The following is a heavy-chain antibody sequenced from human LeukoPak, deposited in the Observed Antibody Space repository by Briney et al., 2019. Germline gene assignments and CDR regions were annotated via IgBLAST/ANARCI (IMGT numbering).Heavy chain of an antibody. J-gene: IGHJ6*03. CDR1: GFTFSNAW. D-gene: IGHD3-9*01. Sequence: GGSLRLSCAASGFTFSNAWMSWVRQAPGKGLEWVGRIKSKTDGGTTDYAAPVKGRFTISRDDSKNTLYLQMNSLKTEDTAVYYCTTEHTAPTIYVSGLSLRYFDWLHGRGADYYYYYMDVWGKGTTVTVSS. CDR3: TTEHTAPTIYVSGLSLRYFDWLHGRGADYYYYYMDV. CDR2: IKSKTDGGTT. V-gene: IGHV3-15*01.